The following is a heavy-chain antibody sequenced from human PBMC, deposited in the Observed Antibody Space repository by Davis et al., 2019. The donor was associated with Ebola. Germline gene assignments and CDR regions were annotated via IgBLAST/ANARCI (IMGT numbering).Heavy chain of an antibody. CDR3: AKEDRAGGYNWFDP. CDR1: GFTFDDYA. CDR2: ISWDGGST. V-gene: IGHV3-43D*03. Sequence: GESLKISCAASGFTFDDYAMHWVRQAPGKGLEWVSLISWDGGSTYYADSVKGRFTISRDNSKNSLYLQMNSLRAEDTALYYCAKEDRAGGYNWFDPWGQGTLVTVSS. J-gene: IGHJ5*02. D-gene: IGHD3-16*01.